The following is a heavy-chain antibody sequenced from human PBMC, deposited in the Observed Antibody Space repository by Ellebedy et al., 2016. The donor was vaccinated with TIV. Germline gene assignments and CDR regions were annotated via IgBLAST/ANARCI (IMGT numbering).Heavy chain of an antibody. CDR1: GYTFTSYD. D-gene: IGHD1-20*01. CDR3: ARGNWSPPWFDP. J-gene: IGHJ5*02. V-gene: IGHV1-8*03. Sequence: AASVKVSCKASGYTFTSYDINWVRQATGQGLEWMGWMNPNSGNTGYAQKFQGRVTITRNTSISTAYMELSSLRSEDTAVYYCARGNWSPPWFDPWGQGTLVTVSS. CDR2: MNPNSGNT.